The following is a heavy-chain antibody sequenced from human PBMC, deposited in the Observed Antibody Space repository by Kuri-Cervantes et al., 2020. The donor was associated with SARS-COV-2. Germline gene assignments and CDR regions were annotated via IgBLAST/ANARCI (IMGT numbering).Heavy chain of an antibody. D-gene: IGHD3-16*01. CDR2: ISSSSSQR. J-gene: IGHJ6*03. Sequence: GGSLRLSCAASGFTFSTYSMTWVRQAPGKGLERVSSISSSSSQRYYVDSVKGRFTISRDNAKNSLYPQMNSLRAEDTAVYYCASLLSGGGAHLYHFYMDAWGKGTSVTVSS. V-gene: IGHV3-21*01. CDR1: GFTFSTYS. CDR3: ASLLSGGGAHLYHFYMDA.